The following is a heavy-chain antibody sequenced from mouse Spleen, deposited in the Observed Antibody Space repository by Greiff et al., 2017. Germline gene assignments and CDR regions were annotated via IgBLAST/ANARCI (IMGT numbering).Heavy chain of an antibody. V-gene: IGHV1-15*01. CDR1: GYTFTDYE. J-gene: IGHJ2*01. D-gene: IGHD1-1*01. Sequence: VQLQQSGAELVRPGASVTLSCKASGYTFTDYEMHWVKQTPVHGLEWIGAIDPETGGTAYNQKFKGKAILTADKSSSTAYMELRSLTSEDSAVYYCTRKELLRLDYWGQGTTLTVSS. CDR2: IDPETGGT. CDR3: TRKELLRLDY.